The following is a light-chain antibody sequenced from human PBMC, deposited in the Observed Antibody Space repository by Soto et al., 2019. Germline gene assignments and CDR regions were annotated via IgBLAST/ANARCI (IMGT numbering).Light chain of an antibody. CDR2: DVS. J-gene: IGLJ1*01. CDR3: SSYASSSPFV. V-gene: IGLV2-14*01. Sequence: QSVLTQPASVSGSPGQSITISCTGTGSDVGGYKYVSWYQQLPGKAPKLMIYDVSYLPSGVFDRFSGSKSGNTASLIISGLQAEDEADYYCSSYASSSPFVFGTGTKVTVL. CDR1: GSDVGGYKY.